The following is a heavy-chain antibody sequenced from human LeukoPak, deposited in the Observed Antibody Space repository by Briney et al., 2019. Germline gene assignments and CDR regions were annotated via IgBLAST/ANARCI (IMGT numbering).Heavy chain of an antibody. D-gene: IGHD1-26*01. V-gene: IGHV3-21*01. CDR2: ISSSSTYI. J-gene: IGHJ5*02. Sequence: PGGSLRLSCAASGFTFSTHSMNWVRQAPGRGLEWVSCISSSSTYIKYTDSVKGRFTISRDSAKNSLYLQMNSLRAEDTAVYYCVWDAGTYLSFDPWGQGTLVTVSS. CDR3: VWDAGTYLSFDP. CDR1: GFTFSTHS.